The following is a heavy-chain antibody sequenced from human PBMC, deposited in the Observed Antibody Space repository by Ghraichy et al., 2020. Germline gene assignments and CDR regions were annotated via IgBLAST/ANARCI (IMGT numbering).Heavy chain of an antibody. V-gene: IGHV1-18*04. CDR1: GYTFTSYG. D-gene: IGHD3-10*01. Sequence: ASVKVSCKASGYTFTSYGISWVRQAPGQGLEWMGWISAYNGNTNYAQKLQGRVTMTTDTSTSTAYMELRSLRSDDTAVYYCARDYYGSGSSGLSDYWGQGTLVTVSS. J-gene: IGHJ4*02. CDR2: ISAYNGNT. CDR3: ARDYYGSGSSGLSDY.